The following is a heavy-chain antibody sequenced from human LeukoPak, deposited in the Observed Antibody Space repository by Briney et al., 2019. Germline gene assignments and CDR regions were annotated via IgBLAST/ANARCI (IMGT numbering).Heavy chain of an antibody. D-gene: IGHD2-2*02. CDR2: IYYSGST. CDR1: GGSISSSSYY. J-gene: IGHJ5*02. V-gene: IGHV4-39*07. Sequence: SETLSLTCTVSGGSISSSSYYWGWIRQPPGKGLEWIGSIYYSGSTYYNPSLKSRATISVDTSKNQFSLKLRFVTAADTAVYYCATVSYCSSTSCYRFDPWGQGTLVTVSS. CDR3: ATVSYCSSTSCYRFDP.